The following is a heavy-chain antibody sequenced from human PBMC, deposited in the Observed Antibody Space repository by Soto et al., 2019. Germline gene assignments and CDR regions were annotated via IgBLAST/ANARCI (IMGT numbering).Heavy chain of an antibody. V-gene: IGHV3-33*01. CDR2: IRFDGSNE. CDR1: GGIFHGYG. Sequence: QEQLVESGGGVVQPGTSLRLSCAVPGGIFHGYGMHWVRQAPGKGLEWVAIIRFDGSNEEYADSVKGRFTISRDNSKNPLSLQMNTLGAEDTAVYYCARDGIGGTVFRGYLDYWGRGTVVTVSS. CDR3: ARDGIGGTVFRGYLDY. J-gene: IGHJ4*02. D-gene: IGHD1-1*01.